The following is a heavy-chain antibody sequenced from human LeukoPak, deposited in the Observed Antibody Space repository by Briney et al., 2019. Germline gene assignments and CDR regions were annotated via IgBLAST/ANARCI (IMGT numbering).Heavy chain of an antibody. CDR3: ARDFDSPMAFDF. CDR1: GGSISSDNYY. V-gene: IGHV4-61*02. J-gene: IGHJ3*01. CDR2: IDASGST. Sequence: SETLSLTCTVSGGSISSDNYYWSWIRQPAGKGLEWIGRIDASGSTNYNHSLKSRITISVDTSKNQFSLKLSSVTAADTAMYYCARDFDSPMAFDFWGQGTMVTVSS. D-gene: IGHD3-9*01.